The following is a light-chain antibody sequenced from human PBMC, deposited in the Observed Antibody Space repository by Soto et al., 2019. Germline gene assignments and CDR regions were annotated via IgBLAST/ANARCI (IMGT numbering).Light chain of an antibody. Sequence: QSALTQPASVSGSPGQSITISCTGTSSDVGGYSYVSWYQQHPGKVPKLMIYDVSNRPSGVSNRFSGSKSGNTASLTISGLQAEDEADYYCSSYTSSSTLGVFGGGTKLTVL. CDR3: SSYTSSSTLGV. CDR1: SSDVGGYSY. J-gene: IGLJ2*01. CDR2: DVS. V-gene: IGLV2-14*01.